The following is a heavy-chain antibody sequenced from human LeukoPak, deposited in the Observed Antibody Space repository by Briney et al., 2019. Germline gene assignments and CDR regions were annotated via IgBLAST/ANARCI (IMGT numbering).Heavy chain of an antibody. CDR2: ISGSGGHT. CDR3: AKGGAATMRDGYNYYYYYMEV. CDR1: GITFSSHA. J-gene: IGHJ6*03. Sequence: GGSLRLSCAASGITFSSHAMSWVRQAPGKGLEWVSLISGSGGHTYYGDCVRGSFTISRDTSTNRLYLQMNSLRPEDTAVYYCAKGGAATMRDGYNYYYYYMEVWGRGTTVTVSS. D-gene: IGHD5-24*01. V-gene: IGHV3-23*01.